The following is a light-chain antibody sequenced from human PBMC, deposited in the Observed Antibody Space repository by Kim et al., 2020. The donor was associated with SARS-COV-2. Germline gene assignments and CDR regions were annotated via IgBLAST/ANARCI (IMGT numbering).Light chain of an antibody. J-gene: IGKJ2*01. CDR1: QDISNY. V-gene: IGKV1-17*03. Sequence: SASVGDRVTIAGRASQDISNYLGWFQQKPGKVPKRLIYAASSLQSGVPSRFSGSASGTEFTLTISSLQPEDFATYYCLQQNNFPPTFAQGTKLEI. CDR2: AAS. CDR3: LQQNNFPPT.